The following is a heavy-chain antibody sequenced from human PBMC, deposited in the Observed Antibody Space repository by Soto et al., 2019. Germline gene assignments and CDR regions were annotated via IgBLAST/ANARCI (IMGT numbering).Heavy chain of an antibody. CDR1: GGSFSTYY. D-gene: IGHD3-22*01. J-gene: IGHJ5*02. CDR3: FGWLGSSWLDP. Sequence: QVQPQQWGTGLLKPSETLSLTCAVYGGSFSTYYWNWIRQPPGKGLAWLGEINHSGNTQYNPTLKSRVTMSLDTSNNQFSLKLTSVTAAGTAFYYCFGWLGSSWLDPWGQGTLVTVSS. CDR2: INHSGNT. V-gene: IGHV4-34*01.